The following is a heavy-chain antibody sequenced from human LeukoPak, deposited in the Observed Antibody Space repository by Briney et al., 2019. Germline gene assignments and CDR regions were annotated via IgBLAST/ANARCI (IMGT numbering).Heavy chain of an antibody. J-gene: IGHJ4*02. Sequence: PGGPLRLSCAASGFTFSSYWMHWVRQAPGKGLVWVSRINGDGSDTRYADSVKGRFTISRDNAKNTLFLQMNSLRAEDTAVYYCARDISSVAAVVAVGDYWGQGTLVTVSS. D-gene: IGHD6-6*01. V-gene: IGHV3-74*01. CDR1: GFTFSSYW. CDR3: ARDISSVAAVVAVGDY. CDR2: INGDGSDT.